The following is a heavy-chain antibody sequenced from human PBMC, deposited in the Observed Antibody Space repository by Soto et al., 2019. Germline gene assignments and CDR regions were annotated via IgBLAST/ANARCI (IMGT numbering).Heavy chain of an antibody. CDR2: IKSKTDGGTT. J-gene: IGHJ6*02. V-gene: IGHV3-15*01. D-gene: IGHD5-12*01. CDR3: TTPTDIVATIFDYYGMDV. CDR1: GFTFSNAW. Sequence: EVQLVESGGGLVQPGGSLRLSCAASGFTFSNAWMSWVRQAPGKGLEWVGRIKSKTDGGTTDYAAPVKGRFTISRDDSKNTLYLQMNSLKTEDTAVYYCTTPTDIVATIFDYYGMDVWGQGTTVTVSS.